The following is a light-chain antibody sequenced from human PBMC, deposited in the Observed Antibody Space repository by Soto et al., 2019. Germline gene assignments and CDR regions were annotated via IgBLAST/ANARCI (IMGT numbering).Light chain of an antibody. CDR3: HQRQSWPRT. J-gene: IGKJ1*01. V-gene: IGKV3-11*01. CDR2: QTS. CDR1: QYINTR. Sequence: EIVFTRCPATLPSFPGDRVTLSCRASQYINTRLAWYQHRPGQAPRLLIYQTSIRAAGIPARFSASGSGTDFTLTISDVQPEDFALYYCHQRQSWPRTFGQGTKVDIK.